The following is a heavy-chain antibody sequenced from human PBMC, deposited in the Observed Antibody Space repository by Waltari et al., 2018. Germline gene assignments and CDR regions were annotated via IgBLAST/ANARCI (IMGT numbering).Heavy chain of an antibody. D-gene: IGHD2-21*02. V-gene: IGHV3-23*01. CDR1: GFPFSSYA. CDR3: AKNRHDFSFDY. J-gene: IGHJ4*02. Sequence: EVQLLESGGGLVQPGGSLRLSCAASGFPFSSYALRWVRQAPGKGLEWVSAISGSGGSTYYADSVKGRFTISRDNSKNTLYLQMNSLRAEDTAVYYCAKNRHDFSFDYWGQGTLVTVSS. CDR2: ISGSGGST.